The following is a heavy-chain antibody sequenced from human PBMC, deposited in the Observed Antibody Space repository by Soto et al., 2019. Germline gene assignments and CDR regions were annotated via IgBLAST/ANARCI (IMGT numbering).Heavy chain of an antibody. CDR1: GYRFSAYY. CDR2: MNPNSGGT. J-gene: IGHJ5*02. V-gene: IGHV1-2*02. Sequence: QAQLVQSGAEVKKPGASVKVSCKASGYRFSAYYIHWVRQAPGQGLEWMGWMNPNSGGTDFAQKCQGRGTVSRDTSITTASVELTRLTSEDTGIDYCARVGAGDGCWFDPWSQGTLVTVFS. D-gene: IGHD3-16*01. CDR3: ARVGAGDGCWFDP.